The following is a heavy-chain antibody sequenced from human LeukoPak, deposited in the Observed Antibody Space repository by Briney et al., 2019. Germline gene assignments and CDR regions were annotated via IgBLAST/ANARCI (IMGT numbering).Heavy chain of an antibody. Sequence: SGGSLRLSCAASGFIFNKAWMNWVRQAPGKGPEWVGRNKSNNDGGTTDYASSVEGRFIISRDDSKNTIYLQMNRLIIDDTAIYYCTPVMVEDRGFWGQGTLVTVSS. D-gene: IGHD2-21*01. V-gene: IGHV3-15*01. CDR1: GFIFNKAW. J-gene: IGHJ4*02. CDR2: NKSNNDGGTT. CDR3: TPVMVEDRGF.